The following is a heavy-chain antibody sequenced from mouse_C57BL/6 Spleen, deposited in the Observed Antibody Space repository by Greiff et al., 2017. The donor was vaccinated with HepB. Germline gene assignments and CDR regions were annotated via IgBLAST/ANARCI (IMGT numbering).Heavy chain of an antibody. D-gene: IGHD2-1*01. CDR2: ISDGGSYT. Sequence: DVMLVESGGGLVKPGGSLKLSCAASGFTFSSYSMSWVRQTPEKRLEWVATISDGGSYTYYPDNVKGRFTISRDNAKNNLYLQMSHLKSEDTAMYYCARDRGNDYAMDYGGQGTSVTVSS. CDR3: ARDRGNDYAMDY. CDR1: GFTFSSYS. V-gene: IGHV5-4*01. J-gene: IGHJ4*01.